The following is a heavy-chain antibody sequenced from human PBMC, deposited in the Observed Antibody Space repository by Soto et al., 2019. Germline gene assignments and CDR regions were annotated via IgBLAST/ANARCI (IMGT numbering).Heavy chain of an antibody. J-gene: IGHJ4*02. Sequence: PGESLKISCKGSGYSFTSYWIGWVRQMPGKGLEWMGIIYPGDSDTRYSPSFQGQVTISADKSISTAYLQWSSLKASDTAMYYFARLLWFGENIWGFDYWGQGTLVTVSS. D-gene: IGHD3-10*01. V-gene: IGHV5-51*01. CDR3: ARLLWFGENIWGFDY. CDR2: IYPGDSDT. CDR1: GYSFTSYW.